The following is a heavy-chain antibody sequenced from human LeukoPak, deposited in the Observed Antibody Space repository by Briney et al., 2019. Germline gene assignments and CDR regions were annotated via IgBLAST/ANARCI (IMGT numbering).Heavy chain of an antibody. J-gene: IGHJ4*02. V-gene: IGHV1-2*02. CDR1: GYTFTGYY. CDR3: ARVTAYSHNYYDSSGYYSYFDY. CDR2: INPNSGGT. Sequence: ASVTVSCMASGYTFTGYYMHWVRQAPGQGLEGMGWINPNSGGTNYAQKFQGRITMTRDTSISTAYMELSRLRSDDTAVYYCARVTAYSHNYYDSSGYYSYFDYWGQGTLVTVSS. D-gene: IGHD3-22*01.